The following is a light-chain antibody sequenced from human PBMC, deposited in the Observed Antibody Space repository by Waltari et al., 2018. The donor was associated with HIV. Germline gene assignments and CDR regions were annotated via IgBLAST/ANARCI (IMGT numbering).Light chain of an antibody. CDR1: RSDVGRYNL. CDR3: CSYAGSSPFV. V-gene: IGLV2-23*01. CDR2: EGS. J-gene: IGLJ1*01. Sequence: QSALTQPASVSGSPGQSITISCTGTRSDVGRYNLVWYQQHPGKAPKPMIYEGSKRPSGVSNRFSGSKSGNTASLTISGLQAEDEADYYCCSYAGSSPFVFGTGTKVTVL.